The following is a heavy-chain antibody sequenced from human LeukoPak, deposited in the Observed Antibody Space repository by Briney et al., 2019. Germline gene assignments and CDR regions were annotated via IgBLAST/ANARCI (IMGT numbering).Heavy chain of an antibody. CDR1: GFTFSRYG. J-gene: IGHJ4*02. CDR2: ISYDGSNK. CDR3: AKSGPALGFNY. Sequence: GGSLRLSCAASGFTFSRYGMHWVRQAPGKGLEWVAVISYDGSNKYYADSVKGRFTISRDNSKNTLYMQMNSLRAEDTAVYYCAKSGPALGFNYWGQGTLVTVSS. D-gene: IGHD1-26*01. V-gene: IGHV3-30*18.